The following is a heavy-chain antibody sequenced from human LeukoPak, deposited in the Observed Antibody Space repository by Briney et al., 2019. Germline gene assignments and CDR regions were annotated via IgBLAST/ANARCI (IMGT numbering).Heavy chain of an antibody. V-gene: IGHV3-21*01. CDR3: ARGYSDSSGYSY. J-gene: IGHJ4*02. CDR2: ISSSSNYI. D-gene: IGHD3-22*01. CDR1: GFTFNSYG. Sequence: GGPLRLSCAASGFTFNSYGMNWVRQAPGKGLEWVSSISSSSNYIYYADSVKGRFTISRDNAKNSLFLQMNSLRAEDTAVYYCARGYSDSSGYSYWGQGTLVTVSS.